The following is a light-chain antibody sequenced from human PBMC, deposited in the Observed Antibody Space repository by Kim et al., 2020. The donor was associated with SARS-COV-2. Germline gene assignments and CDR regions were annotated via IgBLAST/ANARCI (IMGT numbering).Light chain of an antibody. CDR2: GAS. V-gene: IGKV3-20*01. CDR1: QSVSSSY. Sequence: LSPGERANLSCRASQSVSSSYLAWYQQKPGQAPRLLIYGASSRATGIPDRFSGSGSGTDFTLTISRLEPEDFAVYSCQQYGSSWTFGQGTKVDIK. CDR3: QQYGSSWT. J-gene: IGKJ1*01.